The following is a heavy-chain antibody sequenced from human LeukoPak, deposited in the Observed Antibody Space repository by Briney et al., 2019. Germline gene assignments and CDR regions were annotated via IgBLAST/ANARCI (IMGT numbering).Heavy chain of an antibody. CDR3: AREKIGYYDGSGRGWFDP. Sequence: SETLSLTCTVSGGSISSSSYSWSWIRQPAGKGLEWIGRIYTSGSTNYNPSLKRRVTISVDTSKNQFSLKLSSVTAADTAVYYCAREKIGYYDGSGRGWFDPWGQGTLVTVSS. D-gene: IGHD3-22*01. J-gene: IGHJ5*02. CDR1: GGSISSSSYS. CDR2: IYTSGST. V-gene: IGHV4-61*02.